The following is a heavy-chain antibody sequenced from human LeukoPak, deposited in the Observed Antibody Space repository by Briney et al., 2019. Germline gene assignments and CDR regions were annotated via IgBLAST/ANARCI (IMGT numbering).Heavy chain of an antibody. CDR2: IYSSGAT. V-gene: IGHV4-4*07. Sequence: SETLSLICTVSGGSITGSHWSWLRQSAGKGLEWIGRIYSSGATNYNPSLKSRVTMSLDTSKNQFTLRQTSMTAADTAVYYCARGAYSFDYWGQGTLVTVSS. CDR3: ARGAYSFDY. J-gene: IGHJ4*02. CDR1: GGSITGSH.